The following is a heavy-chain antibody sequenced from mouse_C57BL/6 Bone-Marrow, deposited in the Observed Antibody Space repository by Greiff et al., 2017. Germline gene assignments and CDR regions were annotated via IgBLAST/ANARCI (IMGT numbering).Heavy chain of an antibody. V-gene: IGHV1-55*01. Sequence: QVQLQQPGAELVKPGASVKMSCTASGYTFTSYWITWVRQRPGQGLEWIGDIYPGSGSTYYPEKFKSRATLPVDTSSSTAYMQLSRLTSEDSAVYYCAEGMDYWGQGTSVTVSS. CDR2: IYPGSGST. J-gene: IGHJ4*01. CDR3: AEGMDY. CDR1: GYTFTSYW.